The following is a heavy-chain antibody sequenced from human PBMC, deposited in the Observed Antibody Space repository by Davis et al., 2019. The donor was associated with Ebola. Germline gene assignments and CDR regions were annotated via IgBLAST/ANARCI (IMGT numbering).Heavy chain of an antibody. J-gene: IGHJ4*02. CDR3: ATQGVRYGDYPFDF. V-gene: IGHV3-30*03. CDR1: GFTFSSFA. CDR2: ISYDGSDK. Sequence: GESLKISCAASGFTFSSFAMSWVRQAPGKGLEWVAVISYDGSDKYYADSVKGRFTISRDNSKNTLYLQMNSLRAEDTAVYYCATQGVRYGDYPFDFWGPGTLVTVSS. D-gene: IGHD4-17*01.